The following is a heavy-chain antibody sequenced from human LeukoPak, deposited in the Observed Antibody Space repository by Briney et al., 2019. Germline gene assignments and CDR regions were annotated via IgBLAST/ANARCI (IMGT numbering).Heavy chain of an antibody. CDR3: ARDLGVVVPAQPSFDY. CDR1: GFTLSSYA. D-gene: IGHD2-2*01. V-gene: IGHV3-23*01. Sequence: GGSLRLSCAASGFTLSSYAMSWVRQAPGKGLEWVSAISGSGGSTYYADSVKGRFTISRDNSKNTLYLQMNSLRAEDTAVYYCARDLGVVVPAQPSFDYWGQGTLVTVSS. CDR2: ISGSGGST. J-gene: IGHJ4*02.